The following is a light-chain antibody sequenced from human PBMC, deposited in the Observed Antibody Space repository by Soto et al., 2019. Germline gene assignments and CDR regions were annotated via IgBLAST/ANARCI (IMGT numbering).Light chain of an antibody. CDR3: QQSNNWPKT. Sequence: EIVMTQSPATLSLSPGETATLSCRASQRVNSNLAWYQQKPGQAPRLLISDASTRAAGLPARFSGSGSGTEFTLTISSLQSEDFAVYFCQQSNNWPKTFGQGTKVDIK. V-gene: IGKV3-15*01. CDR1: QRVNSN. J-gene: IGKJ1*01. CDR2: DAS.